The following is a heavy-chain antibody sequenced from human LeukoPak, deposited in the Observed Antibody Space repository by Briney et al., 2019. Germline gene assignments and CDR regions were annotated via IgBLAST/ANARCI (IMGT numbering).Heavy chain of an antibody. CDR1: GGSFSGYY. Sequence: PSETLSLTCAVCGGSFSGYYWSWIRQPPGKGLEWIGEVNHSGSTNYNPSLKSRVTISVDTSKNQFSLKLSSVTAADTAVYYCARQHAMIRYFDLWGRGTLVTVSS. CDR2: VNHSGST. CDR3: ARQHAMIRYFDL. D-gene: IGHD3-22*01. V-gene: IGHV4-34*01. J-gene: IGHJ2*01.